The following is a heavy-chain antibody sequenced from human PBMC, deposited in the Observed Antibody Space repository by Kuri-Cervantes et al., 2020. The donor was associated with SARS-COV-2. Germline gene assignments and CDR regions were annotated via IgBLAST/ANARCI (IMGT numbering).Heavy chain of an antibody. CDR2: INAGNGNT. CDR3: ARVRLGIAALSGAFDI. D-gene: IGHD6-6*01. V-gene: IGHV1-3*01. CDR1: GYTFTSYA. Sequence: ASVKVSCKASGYTFTSYAMHWVRQAPGQRLEWMGWINAGNGNTKYSQKFQGRVTITRDTSASTAYMELSSLRSEDTAVYYCARVRLGIAALSGAFDIWGQGTMVTVSS. J-gene: IGHJ3*02.